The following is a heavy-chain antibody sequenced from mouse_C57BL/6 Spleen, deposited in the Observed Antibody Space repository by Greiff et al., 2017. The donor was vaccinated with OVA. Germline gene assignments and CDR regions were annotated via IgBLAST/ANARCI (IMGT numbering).Heavy chain of an antibody. CDR3: ARHSPYAMDY. CDR2: ISNLAYSI. CDR1: GFTFSDYG. Sequence: EVKVEESGGGLVQPGGSLKLSCAASGFTFSDYGMAWVRQAPRKGPEWVAFISNLAYSIYYADTVTGRFTISRENAKNTLYLEMSSLRSEDTAMYYCARHSPYAMDYWGQGTSVTVSS. V-gene: IGHV5-15*04. J-gene: IGHJ4*01.